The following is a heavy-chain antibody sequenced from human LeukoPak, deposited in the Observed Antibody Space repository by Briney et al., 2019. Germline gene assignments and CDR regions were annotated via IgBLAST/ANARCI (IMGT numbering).Heavy chain of an antibody. V-gene: IGHV1-18*01. D-gene: IGHD3-3*01. J-gene: IGHJ5*02. CDR2: ISAYNGNT. CDR1: GYTFTGYG. Sequence: GASVKVSCKASGYTFTGYGISWVRQAPGQGLEWMGWISAYNGNTNYAQKLQGRVTMTTDTSTSTAYMELRSLRSDDTAVYYCARVIRFLEWLAPPRGWFDPWGQGTLVTVSS. CDR3: ARVIRFLEWLAPPRGWFDP.